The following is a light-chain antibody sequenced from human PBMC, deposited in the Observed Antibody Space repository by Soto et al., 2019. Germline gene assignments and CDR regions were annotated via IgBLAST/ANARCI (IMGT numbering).Light chain of an antibody. J-gene: IGLJ2*01. V-gene: IGLV4-69*01. CDR3: QTWGTAVV. CDR2: LNSDGSH. CDR1: SGHSSYA. Sequence: QSVLTQSPSASASLGASVKLTCTLSSGHSSYAIAWHQQQPEKGPRYLMKLNSDGSHSKGDGIPDRFSGSSSGAERYLTIYSLQSEDEADYYCQTWGTAVVFGGGTQLTVL.